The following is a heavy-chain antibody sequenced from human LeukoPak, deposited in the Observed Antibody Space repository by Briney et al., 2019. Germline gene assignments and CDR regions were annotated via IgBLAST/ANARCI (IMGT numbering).Heavy chain of an antibody. D-gene: IGHD5-24*01. Sequence: GGSLRLSCAASGFTFRSYGMHWVRQAPGKGLEWVAVISYDGSIKYYADSVKGRFTISRDNSKNTLYLQMHSLRAEDTAVYYCAKDDGLYYFDSWGQGTLVTVSS. V-gene: IGHV3-30*18. CDR2: ISYDGSIK. CDR1: GFTFRSYG. CDR3: AKDDGLYYFDS. J-gene: IGHJ4*02.